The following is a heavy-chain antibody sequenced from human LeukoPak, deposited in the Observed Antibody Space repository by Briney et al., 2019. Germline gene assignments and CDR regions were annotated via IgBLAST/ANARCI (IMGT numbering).Heavy chain of an antibody. V-gene: IGHV4-59*01. Sequence: SETLSLTCTVSGGSISSYYWSWIRQPPGKGMEWIRYIYYSGSTNYNPSLKSRVTISVDTSKNQFSLKLSSVTAADTAVYYCARRDGYNLPFDYWGQGTLVTVSS. J-gene: IGHJ4*02. CDR1: GGSISSYY. CDR2: IYYSGST. CDR3: ARRDGYNLPFDY. D-gene: IGHD5-24*01.